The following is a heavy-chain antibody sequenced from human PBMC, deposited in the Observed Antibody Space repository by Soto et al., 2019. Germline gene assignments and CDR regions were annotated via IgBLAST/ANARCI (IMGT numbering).Heavy chain of an antibody. CDR2: IHHSGST. CDR1: GYSISSGYY. J-gene: IGHJ4*02. Sequence: PSETLSLTCAVSGYSISSGYYWGWIRQPPGKGLEWIGSIHHSGSTYYNPSLKSRVTISVDTSKNQFSLKLSSVTAADTAVYYCARDQGELDYWGQGTLVTVSS. V-gene: IGHV4-38-2*02. D-gene: IGHD1-26*01. CDR3: ARDQGELDY.